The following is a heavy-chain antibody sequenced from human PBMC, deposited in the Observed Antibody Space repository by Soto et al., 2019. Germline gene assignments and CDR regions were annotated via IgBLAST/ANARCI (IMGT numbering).Heavy chain of an antibody. J-gene: IGHJ6*03. Sequence: SLRLSCAASGFTFSSYAMSWVRQAPGKGLEWVSAISGSGGSTYYADSVKDRFTISRDNSKNTLYLQMNSLRAEDTAVYYCAKEGEGYCSGGSCYPIGYYYYMDVWGKGTTVTVSS. CDR3: AKEGEGYCSGGSCYPIGYYYYMDV. D-gene: IGHD2-15*01. CDR2: ISGSGGST. V-gene: IGHV3-23*01. CDR1: GFTFSSYA.